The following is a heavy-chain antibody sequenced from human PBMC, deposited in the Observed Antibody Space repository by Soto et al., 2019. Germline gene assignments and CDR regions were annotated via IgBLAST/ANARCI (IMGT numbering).Heavy chain of an antibody. V-gene: IGHV3-9*01. J-gene: IGHJ4*02. CDR1: GLNFDEFA. CDR3: AKGRYDFWSPYYFDS. CDR2: ITWNSRVL. D-gene: IGHD3-3*01. Sequence: PGGSLRLSCVGTGLNFDEFAMHWVRQAPGKGLEWVSGITWNSRVLAYADSVKGRFTISRDNARNSLYLQMDSLRDEDTALYYCAKGRYDFWSPYYFDSWGQGTLVTVPQ.